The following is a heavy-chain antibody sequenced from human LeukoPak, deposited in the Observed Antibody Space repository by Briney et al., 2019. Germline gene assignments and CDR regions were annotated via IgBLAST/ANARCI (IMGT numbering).Heavy chain of an antibody. D-gene: IGHD7-27*01. CDR2: IKEDGSHT. V-gene: IGHV3-7*03. J-gene: IGHJ1*01. Sequence: HPGESLRLSCAASGFTLSHHWMTWVRQALGKGLEWVANIKEDGSHTNYVDSVKGRFTLSRDNAKNSVYLQMNSLRAEDTAVYYCTKEHWGPEYWGQGTLVTVSS. CDR1: GFTLSHHW. CDR3: TKEHWGPEY.